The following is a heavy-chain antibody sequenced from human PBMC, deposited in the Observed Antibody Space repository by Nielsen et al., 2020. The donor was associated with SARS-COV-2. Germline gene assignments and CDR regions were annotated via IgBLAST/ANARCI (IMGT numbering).Heavy chain of an antibody. CDR3: ARGNSFDP. CDR1: GGSISSYY. Sequence: SETLSLTCTVSGGSISSYYWSWIRQPPGKGLEWIGYIYYSGSTYYNPSLKSRVTISVDTSKNQFSLKLSSVTAADTAVYYCARGNSFDPWGQGTLVTVSS. CDR2: IYYSGST. V-gene: IGHV4-59*12. J-gene: IGHJ5*02.